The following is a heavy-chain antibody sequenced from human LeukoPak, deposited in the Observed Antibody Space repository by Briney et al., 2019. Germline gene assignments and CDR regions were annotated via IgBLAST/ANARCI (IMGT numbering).Heavy chain of an antibody. CDR1: GFALSGYA. Sequence: GTSLRLSCAASGFALSGYALHWVRQAPGKGLEWVAVIGSDGHTKVYADSVKGRFTISRDISKSTVSLEMNSLRGEDTAVYYCARDWLVGAPDYFEYGGEGTLVTVSP. V-gene: IGHV3-30-3*01. J-gene: IGHJ4*02. D-gene: IGHD1-26*01. CDR3: ARDWLVGAPDYFEY. CDR2: IGSDGHTK.